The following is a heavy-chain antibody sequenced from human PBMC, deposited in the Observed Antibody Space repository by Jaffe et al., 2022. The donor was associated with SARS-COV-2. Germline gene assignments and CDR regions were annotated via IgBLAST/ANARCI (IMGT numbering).Heavy chain of an antibody. CDR2: ISSSSSTI. Sequence: EVQLVESGGGLVQPGGSLRLSCAASGFTFSSYSMNWVRQAPGKGLEWVSYISSSSSTIYYADSVKGRFTISRDNAKNSLYLQMNSLRAEDTAVYYCAREGVDIVATIFHDAFDIWGQGTMVTVSS. D-gene: IGHD5-12*01. CDR1: GFTFSSYS. J-gene: IGHJ3*02. CDR3: AREGVDIVATIFHDAFDI. V-gene: IGHV3-48*01.